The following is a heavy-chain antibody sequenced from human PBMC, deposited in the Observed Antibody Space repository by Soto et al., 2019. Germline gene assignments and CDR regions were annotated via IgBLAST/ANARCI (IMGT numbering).Heavy chain of an antibody. D-gene: IGHD2-15*01. Sequence: ASVKVSCKASGGTFSSYAISWVRQAPGQGLEWMGGIIPIFGTANYAQKFQGRVTITADESTSTAYMELSSLRSEDTAVYYCARMVGAGQSNWFDPWGQGTLVTVSS. J-gene: IGHJ5*02. V-gene: IGHV1-69*13. CDR1: GGTFSSYA. CDR2: IIPIFGTA. CDR3: ARMVGAGQSNWFDP.